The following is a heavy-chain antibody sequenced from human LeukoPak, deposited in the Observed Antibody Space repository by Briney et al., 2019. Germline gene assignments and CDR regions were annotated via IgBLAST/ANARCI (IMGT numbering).Heavy chain of an antibody. Sequence: SETLSLTXTVSGGSISSYYWSWIRQPAGKGLEWIGRIYTSGSTNYNPSLKSRVTMSVDTSKNQFSLKLSSVTAADTAVYYCARGHIEYSSSYPDYWGQGTLVTVSS. CDR1: GGSISSYY. J-gene: IGHJ4*02. CDR3: ARGHIEYSSSYPDY. V-gene: IGHV4-4*07. CDR2: IYTSGST. D-gene: IGHD6-6*01.